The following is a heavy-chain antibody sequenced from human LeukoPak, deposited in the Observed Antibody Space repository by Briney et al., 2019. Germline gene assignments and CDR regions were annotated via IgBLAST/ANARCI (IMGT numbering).Heavy chain of an antibody. Sequence: GGSLRLSCAASGFTFSSYSMNWVRQAPGRGLEWVSSISSSSSYIYYADSVKGRFTISRDNSKNTLYLQMNSLRAEDTAVYYCAKGQVVITTYFQHWGQGTLVTVSS. J-gene: IGHJ1*01. CDR1: GFTFSSYS. V-gene: IGHV3-21*04. D-gene: IGHD3-22*01. CDR3: AKGQVVITTYFQH. CDR2: ISSSSSYI.